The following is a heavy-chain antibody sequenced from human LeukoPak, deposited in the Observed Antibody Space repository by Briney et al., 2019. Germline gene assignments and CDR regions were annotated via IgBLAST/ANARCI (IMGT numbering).Heavy chain of an antibody. Sequence: GGSLRLSCAASGFTFSSYWMSWVRQAPGKGLEWVANIKQDGSEKYYVDSVKGRFTISRDNAKNSLYLQMNSLRAEDTAVYYCARDRKSYDYVWGSYRPLYGMDVWGQGTMVTVSS. V-gene: IGHV3-7*01. D-gene: IGHD3-16*02. CDR1: GFTFSSYW. CDR3: ARDRKSYDYVWGSYRPLYGMDV. CDR2: IKQDGSEK. J-gene: IGHJ6*02.